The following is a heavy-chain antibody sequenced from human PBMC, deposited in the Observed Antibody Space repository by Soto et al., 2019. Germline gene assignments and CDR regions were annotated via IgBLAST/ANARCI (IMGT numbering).Heavy chain of an antibody. V-gene: IGHV3-30*18. J-gene: IGHJ4*02. CDR3: VKSQFSDSGGYPLAS. CDR2: ISYDESDK. Sequence: QVQLVESGGGVVQPGKSLRLSCAASGFTFSTYAMHWVRQAPGKGLEWVAGISYDESDKLYADSVKGRFTISKDNSKNTLYLQMNSLRVEDTAVYYCVKSQFSDSGGYPLASWGQGTLVTVSS. D-gene: IGHD3-22*01. CDR1: GFTFSTYA.